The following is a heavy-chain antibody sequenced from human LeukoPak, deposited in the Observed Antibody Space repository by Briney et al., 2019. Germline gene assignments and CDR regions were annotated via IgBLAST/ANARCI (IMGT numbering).Heavy chain of an antibody. V-gene: IGHV1-2*02. J-gene: IGHJ4*02. D-gene: IGHD6-13*01. CDR1: GYTFTGYY. CDR2: INPNSGGT. Sequence: GPVKVSCKASGYTFTGYYMHWVRQAPGQGLEWMGWINPNSGGTNYAQKFQGRVTMTRDTSISTAYMELSSLRSDDSAVYFCSRASTIAAPGSIPNDFWGQGTLVTVSS. CDR3: SRASTIAAPGSIPNDF.